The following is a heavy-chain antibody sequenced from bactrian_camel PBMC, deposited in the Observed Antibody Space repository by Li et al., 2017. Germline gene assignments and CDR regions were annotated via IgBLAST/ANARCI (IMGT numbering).Heavy chain of an antibody. V-gene: IGHV3S1*01. CDR1: GWSFRWYS. J-gene: IGHJ4*01. CDR3: AATARGVSYPLKESEYNY. CDR2: ITTGGNTT. Sequence: QVQLVESGGGSMQTGGSLMLSCVRSGWSFRWYSVGWFRQAPGKEREGVAAITTGGNTTYYAEAVKGRFTISQDNSKTAWYLRIASLEPDDTAVYYCAATARGVSYPLKESEYNYWGQGTQVTVS.